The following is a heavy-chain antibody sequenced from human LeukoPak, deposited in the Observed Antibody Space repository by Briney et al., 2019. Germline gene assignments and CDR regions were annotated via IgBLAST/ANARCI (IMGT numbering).Heavy chain of an antibody. D-gene: IGHD3/OR15-3a*01. J-gene: IGHJ4*02. Sequence: PSETLSLTCAVYGGTFSGYFWSWIRQAPRKGLEWIGEINLTGATNYKSSLKDRVTISTDTSKNQFSLKLTSVTAADTAVYYCARGRWGWDTSSDWDFWGQGILVTVSS. CDR2: INLTGAT. CDR3: ARGRWGWDTSSDWDF. V-gene: IGHV4-34*01. CDR1: GGTFSGYF.